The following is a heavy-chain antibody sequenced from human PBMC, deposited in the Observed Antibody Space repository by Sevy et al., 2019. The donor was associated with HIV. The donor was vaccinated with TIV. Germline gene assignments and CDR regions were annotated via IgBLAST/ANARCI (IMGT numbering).Heavy chain of an antibody. CDR1: GFSVSNSY. Sequence: GGSLRLSCAASGFSVSNSYMSWVRQAPGKGLQWVSVIYSGDSTYYTDSVKGRFTISRDNSKNTLYLQMNSLRAEDTAVYYCARDLPPSATTVAHFDYWGRGNLVTVSS. CDR2: IYSGDST. V-gene: IGHV3-53*01. CDR3: ARDLPPSATTVAHFDY. D-gene: IGHD4-17*01. J-gene: IGHJ4*02.